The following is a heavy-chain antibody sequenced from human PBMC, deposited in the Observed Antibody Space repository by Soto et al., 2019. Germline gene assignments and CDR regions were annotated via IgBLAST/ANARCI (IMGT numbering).Heavy chain of an antibody. Sequence: SVKVSCKASGGTFSSYAISWVRQAPGQGLEWMGGIIPIFGTANYAQKFQGRVTITADESTSTAYMELSSLRSGDTAVYYCALAYGDYNTRGMDVWGQGTTVTVSS. V-gene: IGHV1-69*13. D-gene: IGHD4-17*01. CDR1: GGTFSSYA. CDR2: IIPIFGTA. CDR3: ALAYGDYNTRGMDV. J-gene: IGHJ6*02.